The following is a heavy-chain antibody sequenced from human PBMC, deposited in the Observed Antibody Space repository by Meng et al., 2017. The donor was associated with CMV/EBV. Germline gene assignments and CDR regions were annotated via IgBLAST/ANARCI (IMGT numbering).Heavy chain of an antibody. V-gene: IGHV4-39*07. CDR3: AREVPVGGAFDI. J-gene: IGHJ3*02. Sequence: SETLSLTCTVSGGSISSSSYYWGWIRQPPGKGLEWIGSIYYSGSTYYNPSLKSRVTISVDTSKNQFSLKLSSVTAADTAVYYCAREVPVGGAFDIWGQGTMVTVSS. CDR2: IYYSGST. CDR1: GGSISSSSYY. D-gene: IGHD2-2*01.